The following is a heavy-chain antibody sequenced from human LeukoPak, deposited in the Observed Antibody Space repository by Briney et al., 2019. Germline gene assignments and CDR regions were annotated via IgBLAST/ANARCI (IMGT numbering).Heavy chain of an antibody. V-gene: IGHV3-23*01. CDR2: ISGSGGST. D-gene: IGHD3-22*01. CDR3: AKDKSPHYYDSSGYLY. Sequence: GGSLRLSCAASGFTFSSYAMSWVRQAPGKGLEWVSAISGSGGSTYYADSVKGRFTISRDNSKNTLYLQMNSLRAEDTAVYYCAKDKSPHYYDSSGYLYWGQGTLVTVSS. CDR1: GFTFSSYA. J-gene: IGHJ4*02.